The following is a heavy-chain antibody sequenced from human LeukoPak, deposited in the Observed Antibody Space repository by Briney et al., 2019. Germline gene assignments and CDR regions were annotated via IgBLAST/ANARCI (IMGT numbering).Heavy chain of an antibody. V-gene: IGHV3-11*01. CDR2: ISSSGSTI. J-gene: IGHJ3*02. CDR3: ARERVATIYDDAFDI. CDR1: GVTFSDYY. Sequence: GGSLRLSCAASGVTFSDYYMSWIRQAPGKGLEWVSYISSSGSTIYYADSVKGRFTISRDNAKNSLYLQMNSLRAEDTAVYYCARERVATIYDDAFDIWGQGTMVTVSS. D-gene: IGHD5-24*01.